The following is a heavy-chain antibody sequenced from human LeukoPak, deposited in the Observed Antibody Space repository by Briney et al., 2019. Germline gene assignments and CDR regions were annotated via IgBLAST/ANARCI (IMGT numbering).Heavy chain of an antibody. CDR3: ARDGRYCSGGSCYHNWFDP. V-gene: IGHV3-30-3*01. D-gene: IGHD2-15*01. Sequence: GRSLRLSCAASGFTFSSYAMHWVRQAPGQGLGWVAVISYDGSNKYYADSVKGRFTISRDNSKNTLYMQMNSLRAEDTAVYYCARDGRYCSGGSCYHNWFDPWGQGTLVTVSS. J-gene: IGHJ5*02. CDR2: ISYDGSNK. CDR1: GFTFSSYA.